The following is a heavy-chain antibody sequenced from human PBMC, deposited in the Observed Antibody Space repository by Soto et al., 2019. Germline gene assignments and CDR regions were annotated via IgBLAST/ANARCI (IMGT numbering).Heavy chain of an antibody. CDR1: GGSVSSGSYY. CDR3: ARGMEGWYQGRSYYGMDV. V-gene: IGHV4-61*01. J-gene: IGHJ6*02. D-gene: IGHD6-19*01. CDR2: IYYSGST. Sequence: QVQLQESGPGLVKPSETLSLPCTVSGGSVSSGSYYWSWIRQHPGKGLEWIGYIYYSGSTSYNPPRKNRVTISVDTSKNQFSLKLSSVTAADTAVYYCARGMEGWYQGRSYYGMDVWGQGTTVTVSS.